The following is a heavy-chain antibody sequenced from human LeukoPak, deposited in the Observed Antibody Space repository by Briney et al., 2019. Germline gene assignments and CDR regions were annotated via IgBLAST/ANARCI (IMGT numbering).Heavy chain of an antibody. J-gene: IGHJ4*02. CDR2: INHSGST. CDR1: GGSFSGYY. Sequence: SPSETLSLTCAVYGGSFSGYYWSWIRQPPGKGLEWIGEINHSGSTYYNPSLKSQVTMSVDTSKNQFSLKLSSVTAADTAVYYCARHRPDLGYFDWLPFDYWGQGTLVTVSS. V-gene: IGHV4-34*01. D-gene: IGHD3-9*01. CDR3: ARHRPDLGYFDWLPFDY.